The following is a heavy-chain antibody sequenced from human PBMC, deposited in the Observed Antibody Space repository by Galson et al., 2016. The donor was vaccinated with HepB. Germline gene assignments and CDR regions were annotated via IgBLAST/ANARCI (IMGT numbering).Heavy chain of an antibody. Sequence: SLRLSCAASGFIFSDFAMHWVRQAPGKGLEWVSGISATGSRIYSADSVKGRFTISRDNSNNTLYLQMHSLRSEDTAVYYCAKDPPVTADPNDAFDVWGQGTKVTVSS. CDR1: GFIFSDFA. CDR2: ISATGSRI. V-gene: IGHV3-23*01. D-gene: IGHD4-17*01. CDR3: AKDPPVTADPNDAFDV. J-gene: IGHJ3*01.